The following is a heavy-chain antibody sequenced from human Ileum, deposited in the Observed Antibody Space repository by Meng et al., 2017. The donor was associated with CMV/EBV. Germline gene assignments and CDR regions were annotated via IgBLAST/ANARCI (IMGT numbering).Heavy chain of an antibody. D-gene: IGHD1-7*01. V-gene: IGHV1-3*01. J-gene: IGHJ4*02. CDR3: ARDRGNFLLPF. CDR2: ISGGNGKT. CDR1: GYSFTSYA. Sequence: SCKASGYSFTSYAICWVRQAPGQSLEWLGWISGGNGKTRYSEKFQDRVTITGDTSATTAYMELSSLTSEDTAVYFCARDRGNFLLPFWGQGTLVTVSS.